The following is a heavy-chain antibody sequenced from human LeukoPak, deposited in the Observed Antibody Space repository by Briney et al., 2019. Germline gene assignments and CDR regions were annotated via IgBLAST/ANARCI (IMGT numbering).Heavy chain of an antibody. V-gene: IGHV3-9*03. J-gene: IGHJ4*02. D-gene: IGHD2-15*01. CDR1: GFTFDDYA. Sequence: TGGSLRLSCAASGFTFDDYAMHWVRQAPGKGLEWVSGISWNSGSTGYADSVKGRFTISRDNAKNSLYLHMNSLRAEDMALYYCAKDVSLGYCSGGSCSAHFDYWGQGTLVTVSS. CDR3: AKDVSLGYCSGGSCSAHFDY. CDR2: ISWNSGST.